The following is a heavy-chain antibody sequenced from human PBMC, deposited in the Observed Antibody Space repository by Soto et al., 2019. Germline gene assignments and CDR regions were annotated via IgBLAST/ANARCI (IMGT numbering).Heavy chain of an antibody. V-gene: IGHV4-31*03. CDR3: ARTTKSTIAARRHYFDY. Sequence: QVQLQESGPGLVKPSQTLSLTCTVSGGSISSGGYYWSWIRQHPGKGLEWIGYIYYSGSTYYNPFLKSRVTISVDTSKNQFSLKLSSGTAADTAVYYCARTTKSTIAARRHYFDYWGQGTLVTVSS. CDR1: GGSISSGGYY. CDR2: IYYSGST. D-gene: IGHD6-6*01. J-gene: IGHJ4*02.